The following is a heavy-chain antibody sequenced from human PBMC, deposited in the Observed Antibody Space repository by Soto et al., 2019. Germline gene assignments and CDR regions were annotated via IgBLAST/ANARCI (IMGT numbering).Heavy chain of an antibody. D-gene: IGHD3-16*01. CDR3: AKGGYYSLFDI. Sequence: GSLRLSCVASVFPCSSYAMSWVRQTPGKGLGWVSGISGSGGRTYYADSVKGWFTISRDNSNNTLSLQMHILRVEDTAVYFCAKGGYYSLFDIWGQGTMVTVSS. CDR2: ISGSGGRT. J-gene: IGHJ3*02. CDR1: VFPCSSYA. V-gene: IGHV3-23*01.